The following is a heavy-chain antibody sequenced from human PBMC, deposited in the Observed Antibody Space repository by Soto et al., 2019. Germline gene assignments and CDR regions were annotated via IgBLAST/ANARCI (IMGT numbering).Heavy chain of an antibody. D-gene: IGHD3-22*01. CDR1: GYTFTGYY. V-gene: IGHV1-2*04. Sequence: ASVKVSCKASGYTFTGYYMHWVRQAPGQGLEWMGWINPNSGGTNYAQKFQGWVTMTRDTSISTAYMGLSRLRSDDTAVYYCARGRYYDSSGTGSYYYGMDVWGQGTTVTVSS. CDR2: INPNSGGT. J-gene: IGHJ6*02. CDR3: ARGRYYDSSGTGSYYYGMDV.